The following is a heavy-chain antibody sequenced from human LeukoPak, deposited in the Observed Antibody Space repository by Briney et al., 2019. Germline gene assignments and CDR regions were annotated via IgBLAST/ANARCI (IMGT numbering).Heavy chain of an antibody. Sequence: PSENPSLTCTVSGGSISNYYWSWIRQPPGKGLEWIGYIDYSGTTNYNPSLKSRVTISLDTSKNQFSLKLSSVTAADTAVYYCARVGGRSRAVDYWGQGTLVTVSS. CDR1: GGSISNYY. D-gene: IGHD1-26*01. CDR3: ARVGGRSRAVDY. J-gene: IGHJ4*02. CDR2: IDYSGTT. V-gene: IGHV4-59*01.